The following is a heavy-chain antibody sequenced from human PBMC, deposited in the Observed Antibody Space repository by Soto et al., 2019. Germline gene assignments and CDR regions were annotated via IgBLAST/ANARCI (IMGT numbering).Heavy chain of an antibody. Sequence: EMQLVESGGGLVQPGGSLRLSCAASGFTFSSYWMHWVHQAPGRGLVWVSRMNSDGSDTYYADSVKGRFTISRDNARNTVYLQMNSLRVEDTAVYYCAREGMGFSNWFDPRGQGTLVTVSS. CDR3: AREGMGFSNWFDP. CDR1: GFTFSSYW. J-gene: IGHJ5*02. D-gene: IGHD2-8*01. CDR2: MNSDGSDT. V-gene: IGHV3-74*01.